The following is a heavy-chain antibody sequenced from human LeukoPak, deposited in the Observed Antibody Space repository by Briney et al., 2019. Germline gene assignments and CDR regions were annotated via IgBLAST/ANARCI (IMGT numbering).Heavy chain of an antibody. Sequence: PSETLSLTCTVSGGSISSYYWGSIRQPPGKGLEWIGYIYYSGSTNYNPSLKSRVTTSVDPSKNQFSLKLSSVTAADTAVYYCARERHDYVWGSYRSRIDYWGQGTLVTVSS. J-gene: IGHJ4*02. D-gene: IGHD3-16*02. V-gene: IGHV4-59*01. CDR1: GGSISSYY. CDR2: IYYSGST. CDR3: ARERHDYVWGSYRSRIDY.